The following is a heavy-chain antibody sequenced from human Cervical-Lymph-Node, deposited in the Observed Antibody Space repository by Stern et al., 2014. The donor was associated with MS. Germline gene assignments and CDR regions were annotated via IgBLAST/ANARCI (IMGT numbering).Heavy chain of an antibody. CDR2: IYSDASST. CDR3: ARDPGSGLDY. CDR1: GFTFSSYW. J-gene: IGHJ4*02. Sequence: EVQLVESGGGLVQPGESLRLSCTASGFTFSSYWMHWVRQAPGKGLVWVSRIYSDASSTYYADSVKGRITVSRDNAKNTVYLHMNSLRAEDSAVYYCARDPGSGLDYWGQGTLVTVSS. V-gene: IGHV3-74*01. D-gene: IGHD6-19*01.